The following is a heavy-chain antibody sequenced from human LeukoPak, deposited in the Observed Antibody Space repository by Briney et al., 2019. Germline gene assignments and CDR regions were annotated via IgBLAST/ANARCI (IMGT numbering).Heavy chain of an antibody. CDR3: ARVSGSYSLFGYYYYYMDV. Sequence: ASVKVSCKASGYTFTGYYMHWVRQAPGQGLEWMGWINPNSGGTNYAQKFQGWVTMTRDTSISTAYMELSRLRSEDTAVYYCARVSGSYSLFGYYYYYMDVWGKGTTVTVSS. D-gene: IGHD1-26*01. J-gene: IGHJ6*03. CDR1: GYTFTGYY. CDR2: INPNSGGT. V-gene: IGHV1-2*04.